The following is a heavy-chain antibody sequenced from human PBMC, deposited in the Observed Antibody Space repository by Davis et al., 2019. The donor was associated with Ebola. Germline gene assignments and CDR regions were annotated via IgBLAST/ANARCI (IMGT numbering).Heavy chain of an antibody. J-gene: IGHJ5*02. D-gene: IGHD3-10*01. CDR2: INPKSGGT. Sequence: ASVKVSCKASGYSFTNYYMYWVRQAPGQGLEWMRWINPKSGGTDYPQKFQGRVTLTRDTSMETAYMELTNLTSDDTAIYYCARSAYGSGSLDPWGQGTLVTVSS. CDR1: GYSFTNYY. V-gene: IGHV1-2*02. CDR3: ARSAYGSGSLDP.